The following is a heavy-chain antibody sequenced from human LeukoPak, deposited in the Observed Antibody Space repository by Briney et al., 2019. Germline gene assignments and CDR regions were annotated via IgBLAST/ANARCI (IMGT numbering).Heavy chain of an antibody. CDR2: IYYSGST. D-gene: IGHD3-16*01. V-gene: IGHV4-59*01. Sequence: SETLSLSCPIYGGSISSYYWSWIRQPPTKGLEWIGYIYYSGSTNYNPSLKSRVTISVDSSKNQFSLKLTSVTAADTAVYYCARGHTFGLGVAFDIWGQGTMVTVSS. J-gene: IGHJ3*02. CDR3: ARGHTFGLGVAFDI. CDR1: GGSISSYY.